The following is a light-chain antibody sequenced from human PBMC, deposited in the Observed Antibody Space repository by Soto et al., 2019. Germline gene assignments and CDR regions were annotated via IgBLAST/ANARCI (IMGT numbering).Light chain of an antibody. CDR2: DTS. Sequence: EIVVTQSPATLSSSPGQRATISCRASQSVTFYLAWYQQKPGQAPRLLIYDTSNRSTGIPTRFSGSGSGTEFTLTISSLQPEDFALYYCQQRGTTPPTFGQGTKLEIK. V-gene: IGKV3-11*01. CDR1: QSVTFY. CDR3: QQRGTTPPT. J-gene: IGKJ2*01.